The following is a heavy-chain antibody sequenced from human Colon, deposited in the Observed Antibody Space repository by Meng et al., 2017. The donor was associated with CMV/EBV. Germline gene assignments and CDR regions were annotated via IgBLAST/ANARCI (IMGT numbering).Heavy chain of an antibody. CDR3: AKRGQVGANHLDY. V-gene: IGHV3-48*04. J-gene: IGHJ4*02. CDR2: ISSDTETI. D-gene: IGHD1-26*01. CDR1: GFTFSSYA. Sequence: GESLKISCAASGFTFSSYAMSWVRQAPGKGLEWVSYISSDTETIKYADSVKGRFTISRDNAKNSLYLQMNNLRADGTGVYYCAKRGQVGANHLDYWGQGILVTVSS.